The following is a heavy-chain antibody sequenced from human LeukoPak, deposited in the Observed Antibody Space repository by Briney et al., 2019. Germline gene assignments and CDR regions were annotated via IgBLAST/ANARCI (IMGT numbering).Heavy chain of an antibody. CDR3: AAFDNYYDSSGYDG. Sequence: TSVKVSCKASGFAFTSSAMQWVRQARGQRLEWIGWIVVGSGNTNYAQKFQERVTITRDMSTSTAYMELSSLRSEDTAVYYCAAFDNYYDSSGYDGWGQGTLVTVSS. D-gene: IGHD3-22*01. CDR1: GFAFTSSA. J-gene: IGHJ4*02. CDR2: IVVGSGNT. V-gene: IGHV1-58*02.